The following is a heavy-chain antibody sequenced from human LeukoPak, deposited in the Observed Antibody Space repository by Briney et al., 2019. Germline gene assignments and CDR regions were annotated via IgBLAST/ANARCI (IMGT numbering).Heavy chain of an antibody. J-gene: IGHJ1*01. Sequence: PGGSLRLSCAASGFTVSSNYMSWVRQAPGKGLEWVSVIYSGGSTYYADSVKGRFTISRDNSKNTLYLQMNSLRAEDTAVYCCASAFGWFGAPAEYFQHWGQGTLVTVSS. CDR1: GFTVSSNY. D-gene: IGHD3-10*01. CDR2: IYSGGST. V-gene: IGHV3-53*01. CDR3: ASAFGWFGAPAEYFQH.